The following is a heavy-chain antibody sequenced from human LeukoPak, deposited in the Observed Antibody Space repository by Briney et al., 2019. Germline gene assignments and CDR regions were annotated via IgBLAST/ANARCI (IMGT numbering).Heavy chain of an antibody. J-gene: IGHJ6*02. V-gene: IGHV3-30-3*01. CDR3: AREGGPSSGWPTYYYYGMDV. CDR1: GFTFSSYA. CDR2: ISYDGSNK. D-gene: IGHD6-19*01. Sequence: PGGSLRLSCAASGFTFSSYAMHWVRQAPGKGLEWVAVISYDGSNKYYADSVKGRFTISRDNSKNTLYLQMNSLRAEDTAVYYCAREGGPSSGWPTYYYYGMDVWGQGTTVTVSS.